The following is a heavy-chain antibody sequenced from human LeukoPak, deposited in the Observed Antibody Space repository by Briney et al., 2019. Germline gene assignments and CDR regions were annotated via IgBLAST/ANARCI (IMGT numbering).Heavy chain of an antibody. D-gene: IGHD6-19*01. V-gene: IGHV3-30-3*01. CDR2: ISYDGTNK. Sequence: PGGSLRLSCATPGFTFSSYAMHWVRQAPGKGLEWVAVISYDGTNKYYTDSVKGRFTISRDNSKNTLYLQMNSLRAEDTAVYYCARSGAVLGIVYYMDVWGKGTTVTVSS. CDR3: ARSGAVLGIVYYMDV. CDR1: GFTFSSYA. J-gene: IGHJ6*03.